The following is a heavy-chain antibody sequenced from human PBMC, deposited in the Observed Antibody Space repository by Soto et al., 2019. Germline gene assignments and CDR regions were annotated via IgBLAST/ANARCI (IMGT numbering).Heavy chain of an antibody. CDR2: IYYSGST. J-gene: IGHJ6*02. V-gene: IGHV4-39*01. CDR1: GGSISSSNYY. CDR3: ARHSPGYYYYGMDV. Sequence: QLQLQESGPGLVKPSETLSLTCTVSGGSISSSNYYWGWIRQPPGKGLVWIGSIYYSGSTYYNPSLKSRVTISVDTSKNQFSLKLSSVTAADTAVYYCARHSPGYYYYGMDVWGQGTTVTVSS. D-gene: IGHD3-10*01.